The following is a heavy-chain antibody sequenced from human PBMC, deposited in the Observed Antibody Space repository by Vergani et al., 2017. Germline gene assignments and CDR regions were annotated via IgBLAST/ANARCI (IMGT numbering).Heavy chain of an antibody. V-gene: IGHV1-18*01. CDR1: GYTFTSYG. Sequence: QVQLVPSGAEVKTPGASVKVSCKASGYTFTSYGISWVRQAPGQGLEWMGWISAYNGNTNYAQKLQGRVTMTTDTSTSTAYMELRSLRSDDTAVYYCARATITMIERSYYYYGMDVWGQGTTVTVSS. D-gene: IGHD3-22*01. CDR3: ARATITMIERSYYYYGMDV. J-gene: IGHJ6*02. CDR2: ISAYNGNT.